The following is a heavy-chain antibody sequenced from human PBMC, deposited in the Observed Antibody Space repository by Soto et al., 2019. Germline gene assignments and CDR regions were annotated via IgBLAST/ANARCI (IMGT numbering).Heavy chain of an antibody. Sequence: GGSLRLSCAASGFTFSSYSMNWVRQAPGKGLEWVSSISSSSSYIYYADSVKGRFTISRDNAKNSLYLQMNSLRAEDTAVYYCARGSILTGYYFFDYWGQGTMVTVSS. J-gene: IGHJ4*02. CDR3: ARGSILTGYYFFDY. V-gene: IGHV3-21*01. CDR2: ISSSSSYI. D-gene: IGHD3-9*01. CDR1: GFTFSSYS.